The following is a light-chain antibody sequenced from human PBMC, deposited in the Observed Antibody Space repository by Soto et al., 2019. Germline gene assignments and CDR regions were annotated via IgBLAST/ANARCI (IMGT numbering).Light chain of an antibody. J-gene: IGKJ2*01. V-gene: IGKV3-11*01. CDR1: QSVSRY. CDR3: QQCNNWPLT. Sequence: EIVLTQSPATLSLSPGDRATLSYRASQSVSRYLAWYQQKPGQAPRLLIYDASNRATGIPARFSGSGSGTDFTLTISSLEPEDFAVYYCQQCNNWPLTFGQGTKLEIK. CDR2: DAS.